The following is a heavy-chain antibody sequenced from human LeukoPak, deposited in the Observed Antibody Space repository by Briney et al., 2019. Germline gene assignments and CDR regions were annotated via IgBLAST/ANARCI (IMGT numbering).Heavy chain of an antibody. Sequence: PGGSLRLSCAASGFTFSSYSMNWVRQAPGKGLEWVSSIGSSSSYIYYADSVKGRFTISRDNAKNSLYLQMNSLRAEDTAVYYCAGQYYDSNGYYYAYYYYYMDVWGKGTTVTVS. V-gene: IGHV3-21*01. J-gene: IGHJ6*03. CDR2: IGSSSSYI. CDR1: GFTFSSYS. CDR3: AGQYYDSNGYYYAYYYYYMDV. D-gene: IGHD3-22*01.